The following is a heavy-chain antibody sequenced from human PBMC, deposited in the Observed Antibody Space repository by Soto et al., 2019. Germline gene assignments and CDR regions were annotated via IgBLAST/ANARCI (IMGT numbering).Heavy chain of an antibody. J-gene: IGHJ5*02. CDR3: ARAISGYVT. V-gene: IGHV1-3*01. D-gene: IGHD6-25*01. CDR1: GITYSTYA. Sequence: QVHLVQSGAEVKNPGASVRVSCKASGITYSTYAIHWVRQAPGQGLEWMGWINAGEGYTRYSQDFQGRVTLTTVTSASTTYMDLSKLTFADTGVYYCARAISGYVTWGQGTQVPVSS. CDR2: INAGEGYT.